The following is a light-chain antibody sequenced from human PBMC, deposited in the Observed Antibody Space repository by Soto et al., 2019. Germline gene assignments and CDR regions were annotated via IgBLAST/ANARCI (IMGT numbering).Light chain of an antibody. J-gene: IGKJ4*01. Sequence: IVLTQSPATLSLSPGERATLSCRASQSICDRLAWYQQKPGQPPRLLIYDASYRATGIPARFSGSVSGTDFTLIFSSLEPEEFAGYYCQHRTNWPPGATFGGGTKVEI. V-gene: IGKV3-11*01. CDR1: QSICDR. CDR2: DAS. CDR3: QHRTNWPPGAT.